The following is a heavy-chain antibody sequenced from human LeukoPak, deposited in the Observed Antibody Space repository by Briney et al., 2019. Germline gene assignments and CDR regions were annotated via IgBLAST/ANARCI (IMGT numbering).Heavy chain of an antibody. CDR2: IFYSGST. D-gene: IGHD2-15*01. J-gene: IGHJ6*02. Sequence: PSETLSLTCAVSGGSMSGYYWSWIRQPPGKGLEWIGYIFYSGSTNYNPSLKSRVTISVDTSKNQSSLNLSSVTAADTAVYFCARILDCSSSSCSYGMDVWGQGTTVTVPS. CDR1: GGSMSGYY. CDR3: ARILDCSSSSCSYGMDV. V-gene: IGHV4-59*08.